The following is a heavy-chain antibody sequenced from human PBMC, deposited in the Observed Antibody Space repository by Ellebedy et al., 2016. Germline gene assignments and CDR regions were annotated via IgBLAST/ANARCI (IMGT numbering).Heavy chain of an antibody. J-gene: IGHJ6*03. CDR2: ISYDGSNK. Sequence: GESLKISXAASGFTFSSYSMNWVRQAPGKGLEWVAVISYDGSNKYYADSVKGRFTISRDNSKNTLYLQMNSLRAEDTAVYYCAKPSNWDYYYYYMDVWGKGTTVTVSS. V-gene: IGHV3-30*18. CDR1: GFTFSSYS. D-gene: IGHD4-11*01. CDR3: AKPSNWDYYYYYMDV.